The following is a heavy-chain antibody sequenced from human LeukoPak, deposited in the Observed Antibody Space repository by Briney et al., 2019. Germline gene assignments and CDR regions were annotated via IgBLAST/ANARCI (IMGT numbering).Heavy chain of an antibody. CDR2: INSDGSST. J-gene: IGHJ3*02. D-gene: IGHD3-22*01. CDR3: AREAVTYDSSGYCAFDI. CDR1: GFTFSSYW. V-gene: IGHV3-74*01. Sequence: GGSLRLSCAASGFTFSSYWMHWVRQAPGKGLVWVSRINSDGSSTSYADSVKGRFTISRDNAKNTLYLQMNSLRAEDTAVYYCAREAVTYDSSGYCAFDIWGQGTMVTVSS.